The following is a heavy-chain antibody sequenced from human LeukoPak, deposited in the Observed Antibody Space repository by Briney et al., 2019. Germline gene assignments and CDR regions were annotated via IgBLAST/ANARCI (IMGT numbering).Heavy chain of an antibody. CDR1: GFTFSSYS. V-gene: IGHV3-48*04. J-gene: IGHJ1*01. CDR2: ISSSSSTI. Sequence: RPGGSLRLSCAASGFTFSSYSMNWVRQAPGKGLEWVAYISSSSSTIYYADSVKGRFTISRDNAKNSLYLQMNSLRAEDTAVYYCARVLGGYGVKYFQHWGQGTLVTVSS. D-gene: IGHD5-12*01. CDR3: ARVLGGYGVKYFQH.